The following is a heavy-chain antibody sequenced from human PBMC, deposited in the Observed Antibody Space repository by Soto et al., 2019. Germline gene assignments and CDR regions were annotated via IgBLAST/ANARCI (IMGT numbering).Heavy chain of an antibody. Sequence: SETLSLTCAVYGGSFSGYYWSWIRQPPGKGLEWIGEINHSGSTNYNPSLKSRVTISVDTPKNQFSLKLSSVTAADKAVYYCARVSIAAAGTRAATFDYWGQGTLVTVSS. J-gene: IGHJ4*02. CDR2: INHSGST. D-gene: IGHD6-13*01. CDR3: ARVSIAAAGTRAATFDY. V-gene: IGHV4-34*01. CDR1: GGSFSGYY.